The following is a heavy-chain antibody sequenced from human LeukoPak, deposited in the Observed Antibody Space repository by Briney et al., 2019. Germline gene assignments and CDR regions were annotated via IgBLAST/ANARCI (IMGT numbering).Heavy chain of an antibody. D-gene: IGHD3-22*01. CDR1: GFSLSSNY. V-gene: IGHV3-66*01. Sequence: GGSLRLSCAASGFSLSSNYMNWVRQAPGKGLEWGSVIYSGGSTYYADSVKGRFTISRDDSKNTLYLQMNNLRAEDTAVYYCARDRGAYYYETGYWGQGTLVTVSS. J-gene: IGHJ4*02. CDR2: IYSGGST. CDR3: ARDRGAYYYETGY.